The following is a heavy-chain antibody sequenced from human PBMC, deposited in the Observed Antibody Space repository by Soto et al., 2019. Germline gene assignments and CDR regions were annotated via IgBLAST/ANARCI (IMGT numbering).Heavy chain of an antibody. V-gene: IGHV3-48*02. D-gene: IGHD3-10*01. Sequence: GGSLRLSCVASGFTFSSHTMNWVRQAPGKGLEWISYITSTSSTKYYADSVKGRFTVSRDNANNSLYLQMNSLRDEDTAVYYCARRITMVRGPYYYYAMDVWGQGTTVTVSS. CDR3: ARRITMVRGPYYYYAMDV. J-gene: IGHJ6*02. CDR1: GFTFSSHT. CDR2: ITSTSSTK.